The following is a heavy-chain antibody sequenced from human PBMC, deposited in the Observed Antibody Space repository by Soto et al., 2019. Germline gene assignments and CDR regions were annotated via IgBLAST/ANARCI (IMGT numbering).Heavy chain of an antibody. D-gene: IGHD3-3*01. Sequence: ASVKVSCKASGYTFTSYGISWVRQAPGQGLEWMGWISAYNGNTNYAQKLQGRVTMTTDTSTSTAYMELRSLRSDDMAVYYCARGANYDFWSGYYTGPNYYYGMDVWGQGTTVTVSS. CDR3: ARGANYDFWSGYYTGPNYYYGMDV. V-gene: IGHV1-18*03. J-gene: IGHJ6*02. CDR1: GYTFTSYG. CDR2: ISAYNGNT.